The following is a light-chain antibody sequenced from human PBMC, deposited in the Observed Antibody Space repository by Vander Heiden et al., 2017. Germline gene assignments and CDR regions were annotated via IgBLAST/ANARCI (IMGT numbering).Light chain of an antibody. CDR2: DAS. CDR1: QSVSSY. CDR3: QQRSNWLT. J-gene: IGKJ4*02. Sequence: ELVLTPSPATLSLSPGERVTLSCRASQSVSSYLAWYQQKPGQAPRLLIYDASNMATGIPARFSGSGSGTDFTLTISSLEPEDFAVYYCQQRSNWLTFGGGTKVEIK. V-gene: IGKV3-11*01.